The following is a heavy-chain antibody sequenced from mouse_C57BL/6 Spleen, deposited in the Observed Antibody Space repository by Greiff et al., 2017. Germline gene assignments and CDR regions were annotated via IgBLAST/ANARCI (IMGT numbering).Heavy chain of an antibody. Sequence: EVQLVESGGGLVQPGGSMKLSCAASGFTFSDAWMDWVRQSPEKGLEWVAENRNKANNHATYYAESVKGRFTISRDDTKSSFYLQMNSLRAEVTGIYYCTRGIYYYGSSPYDYWGQGTTLTVSS. CDR3: TRGIYYYGSSPYDY. CDR1: GFTFSDAW. D-gene: IGHD1-1*01. V-gene: IGHV6-6*01. J-gene: IGHJ2*01. CDR2: NRNKANNHAT.